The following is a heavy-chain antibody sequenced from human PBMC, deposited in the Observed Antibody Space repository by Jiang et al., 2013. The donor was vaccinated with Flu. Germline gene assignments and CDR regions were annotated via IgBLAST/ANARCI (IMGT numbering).Heavy chain of an antibody. CDR3: AKDGGRSSSWYNNWFDP. J-gene: IGHJ5*02. Sequence: QLLESGGGLVQPGGSLRLSCAASGFTFSSYAMSWVRQAPGKGLEWVSAISGSGGSTYYADSVKGRFTISRDNSKNTLYLQMNSLRAEDTAVYYCAKDGGRSSSWYNNWFDPWGQGTLVTVSS. CDR2: ISGSGGST. V-gene: IGHV3-23*01. D-gene: IGHD6-13*01. CDR1: GFTFSSYA.